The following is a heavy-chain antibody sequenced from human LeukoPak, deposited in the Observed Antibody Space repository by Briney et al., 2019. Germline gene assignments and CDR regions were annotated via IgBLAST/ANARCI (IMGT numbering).Heavy chain of an antibody. D-gene: IGHD5-18*01. CDR1: GGSIRSTTYY. J-gene: IGHJ5*02. CDR2: IYYSGNT. Sequence: SETLSLTCSVSGGSIRSTTYYWGWIRQPPGTGLEWIGSIYYSGNTYYSPSLMSRVTISVDTSKNQFSLKLASVTAADTAIYYCAKGAGGFSYYNWFDPWGQGTLVTVSS. CDR3: AKGAGGFSYYNWFDP. V-gene: IGHV4-39*07.